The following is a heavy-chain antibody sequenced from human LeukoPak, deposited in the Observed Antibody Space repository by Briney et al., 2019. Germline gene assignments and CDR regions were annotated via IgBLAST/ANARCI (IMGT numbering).Heavy chain of an antibody. CDR1: GGSISSYY. CDR3: ARAHSGYYSYLDY. V-gene: IGHV4-59*01. Sequence: SETLSLTCTVSGGSISSYYWSWLRQPPGKGLEWIGIIYYSGSSNYSPSLESRVTISVDTSKNQFSLKLSSVTAADTAVYYCARAHSGYYSYLDYWGQGTLVTVSS. J-gene: IGHJ4*02. CDR2: IYYSGSS. D-gene: IGHD3-22*01.